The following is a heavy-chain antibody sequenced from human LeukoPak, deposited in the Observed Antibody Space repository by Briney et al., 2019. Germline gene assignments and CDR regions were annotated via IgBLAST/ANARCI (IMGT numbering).Heavy chain of an antibody. CDR2: VKSYNAGGTT. CDR3: TLIQGWGAGSYFLDY. V-gene: IGHV3-15*01. J-gene: IGHJ4*02. CDR1: GFSIENDW. D-gene: IGHD3-10*01. Sequence: GGSLRLSCAASGFSIENDWMSWVRQAPGKGLEWVGRVKSYNAGGTTHYAAPVKGRFIISRDDSKNMLYLQMDSLKTEDTAVYYCTLIQGWGAGSYFLDYWGQGALVTVSS.